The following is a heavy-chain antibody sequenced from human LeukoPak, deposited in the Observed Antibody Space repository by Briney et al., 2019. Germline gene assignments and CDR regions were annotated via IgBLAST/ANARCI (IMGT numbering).Heavy chain of an antibody. V-gene: IGHV3-66*01. Sequence: GGSLRLSCAASGFTVSSNYMSWVRQAPGKGLEWVSVIYSGGSTYYADSVKGRFTISRDNSKNTLYLQMNSLRAEDTAVYYCGRSGYCSGGSCYRGAFDIWGQGTMVTVSS. CDR3: GRSGYCSGGSCYRGAFDI. CDR2: IYSGGST. J-gene: IGHJ3*02. CDR1: GFTVSSNY. D-gene: IGHD2-15*01.